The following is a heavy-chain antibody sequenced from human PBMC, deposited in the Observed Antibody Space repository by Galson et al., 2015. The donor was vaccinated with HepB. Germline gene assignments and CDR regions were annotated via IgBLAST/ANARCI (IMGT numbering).Heavy chain of an antibody. CDR3: ARLGWELPNVAFDI. V-gene: IGHV3-7*03. J-gene: IGHJ3*02. Sequence: SLRLSCAASGFTFSSYWMSWVRQAPGKGLEWVANIKQDGSEKYYVDSVKGRFTISRDNAKNSLYLQMDSLRAEDTAVYYCARLGWELPNVAFDIWGQGTMVTVSS. CDR2: IKQDGSEK. CDR1: GFTFSSYW. D-gene: IGHD1-26*01.